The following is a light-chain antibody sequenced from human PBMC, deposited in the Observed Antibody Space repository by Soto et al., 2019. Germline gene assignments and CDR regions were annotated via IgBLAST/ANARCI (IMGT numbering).Light chain of an antibody. CDR3: QQRANWPAT. CDR1: QSVRSY. CDR2: DAS. J-gene: IGKJ5*01. Sequence: EIVLAQSPATLSLSPGERVTLTCRASQSVRSYLAWYQQKPGQAPRLLIYDASNRATGIPARFSGSGSGTDFTLTISSLEPEDFAVYCCQQRANWPATFGQGTRLEIK. V-gene: IGKV3-11*01.